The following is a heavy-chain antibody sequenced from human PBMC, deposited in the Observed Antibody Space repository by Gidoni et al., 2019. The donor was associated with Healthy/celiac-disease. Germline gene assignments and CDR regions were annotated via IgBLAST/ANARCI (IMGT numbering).Heavy chain of an antibody. D-gene: IGHD4-17*01. Sequence: QVQLVQSGAEVKKPGASAKVSCKASGYTFPSYGISWVRQAPGQGLEWMGWISAYNGNTNYAQKLQGRVTMTTDTSTSTAYMELRSLRSDDTAVYYCARDRPDYGGNSYYYYYYYMDVWGKGTTVTVSS. J-gene: IGHJ6*03. CDR2: ISAYNGNT. CDR1: GYTFPSYG. V-gene: IGHV1-18*01. CDR3: ARDRPDYGGNSYYYYYYYMDV.